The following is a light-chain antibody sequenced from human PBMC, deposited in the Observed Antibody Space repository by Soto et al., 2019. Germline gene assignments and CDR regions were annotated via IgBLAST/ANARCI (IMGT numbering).Light chain of an antibody. CDR1: QSISSY. CDR3: QQSYSTPWT. J-gene: IGKJ1*01. Sequence: DIQMTQSPSSLSASVGDRVTITCRASQSISSYLHWYQQKPGKAPQLVIYAASSLQSGVPSKFSGSGSGTDFTLTISSLQHEDFATYYCQQSYSTPWTFGQGTKVEI. V-gene: IGKV1-39*01. CDR2: AAS.